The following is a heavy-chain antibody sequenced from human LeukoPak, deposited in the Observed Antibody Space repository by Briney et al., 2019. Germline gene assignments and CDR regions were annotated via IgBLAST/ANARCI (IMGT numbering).Heavy chain of an antibody. V-gene: IGHV3-20*04. CDR3: ARDGGWYKRGLDHYYYYMDV. J-gene: IGHJ6*03. D-gene: IGHD6-19*01. CDR2: IDSRGDET. Sequence: GGSLRLSCAASGFTFADYGISWVRLGPAKGLEWVAAIDSRGDETTYADSVKGRFTISRDNARISLYLQMHSLRVEDTALYYCARDGGWYKRGLDHYYYYMDVWGKGTTVIVSS. CDR1: GFTFADYG.